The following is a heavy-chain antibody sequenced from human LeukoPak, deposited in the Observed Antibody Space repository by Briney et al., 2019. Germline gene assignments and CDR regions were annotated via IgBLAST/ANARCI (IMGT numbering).Heavy chain of an antibody. Sequence: GGSLRLSCAASGFTFSSYSMNWVRQAPGKGLEWVSSISSSSSYIYYADSVKGRFTISRDNAKNSLYLQMNSLRAEDTAVYYCAREGDIVVVPASVDIWGQGTMVTVSS. J-gene: IGHJ3*02. V-gene: IGHV3-21*01. CDR3: AREGDIVVVPASVDI. D-gene: IGHD2-2*01. CDR2: ISSSSSYI. CDR1: GFTFSSYS.